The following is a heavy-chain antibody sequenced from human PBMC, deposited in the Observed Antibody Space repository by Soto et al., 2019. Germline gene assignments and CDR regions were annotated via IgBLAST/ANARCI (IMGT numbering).Heavy chain of an antibody. CDR2: IYYSGST. CDR1: GGSISSGGYY. Sequence: SETLSLTCTVSGGSISSGGYYWSWIRQHPGKGLEWIGYIYYSGSTYYNPSLKSRVTISVDTSKNQFSLKLSSVTAADTAVYYCTAAADPYYFDYWGQGTLVTVSS. CDR3: TAAADPYYFDY. D-gene: IGHD6-13*01. J-gene: IGHJ4*02. V-gene: IGHV4-31*03.